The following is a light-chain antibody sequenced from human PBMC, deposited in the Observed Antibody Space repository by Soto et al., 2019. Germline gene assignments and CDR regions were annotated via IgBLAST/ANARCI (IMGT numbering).Light chain of an antibody. V-gene: IGKV3-20*01. J-gene: IGKJ4*01. CDR3: KQYGNSPLT. Sequence: EIVLTQSPGTLSLSPGERATLSCRASQSVRSSYFAWYQQKPGQAPRLLIFGASTRAPGIQDRFSGSGSGTDFTLTIRKLEPEDFALFYCKQYGNSPLTFGGGTKVDIK. CDR1: QSVRSSY. CDR2: GAS.